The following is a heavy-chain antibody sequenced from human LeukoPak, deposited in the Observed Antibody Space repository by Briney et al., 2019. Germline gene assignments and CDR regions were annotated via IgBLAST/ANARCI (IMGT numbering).Heavy chain of an antibody. V-gene: IGHV3-7*01. Sequence: GGSLRLSCAASGFTFSSYAMHWVRQAPGKGLEWVANIKQDGTEKNYLDSVKGRFTISRDNARNSVFLQMNTLKAGDTAVYYCARDSPVPAATQGYFDYWSQGTLVTVSS. CDR2: IKQDGTEK. CDR3: ARDSPVPAATQGYFDY. J-gene: IGHJ4*02. D-gene: IGHD2-2*01. CDR1: GFTFSSYA.